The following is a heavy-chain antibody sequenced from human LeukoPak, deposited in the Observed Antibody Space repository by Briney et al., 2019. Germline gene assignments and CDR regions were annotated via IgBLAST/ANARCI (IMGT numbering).Heavy chain of an antibody. D-gene: IGHD5-18*01. CDR3: ARLTAKAIQLWLFDY. Sequence: SETLSLTCAVYGGSFSGYYWSWIRQPPGKGLGWIGEINHSGSTNYNPSLKSRVTISVDTSKNQFSLKLSSVTAADTAVYYCARLTAKAIQLWLFDYWGQGTLVTVSS. CDR1: GGSFSGYY. CDR2: INHSGST. J-gene: IGHJ4*02. V-gene: IGHV4-34*01.